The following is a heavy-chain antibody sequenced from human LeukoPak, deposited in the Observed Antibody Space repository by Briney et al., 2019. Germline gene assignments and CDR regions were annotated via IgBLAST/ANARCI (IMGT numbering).Heavy chain of an antibody. J-gene: IGHJ4*02. Sequence: GGSLRLSCAASGFSFSDYYMNWVRQAPGKGLEWVSSISSSSSYIYYAGSVKGRFTISRDNAKNSLYLQMNSLRAEDTAVYYCARDPTIFGVVSGYWGQGTLVTVSS. CDR3: ARDPTIFGVVSGY. D-gene: IGHD3-3*01. CDR2: ISSSSSYI. CDR1: GFSFSDYY. V-gene: IGHV3-21*01.